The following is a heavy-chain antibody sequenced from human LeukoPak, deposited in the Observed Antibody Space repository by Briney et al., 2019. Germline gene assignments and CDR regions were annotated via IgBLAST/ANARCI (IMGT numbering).Heavy chain of an antibody. CDR1: GYTFTSYG. CDR2: ISAYNGNT. V-gene: IGHV1-18*01. Sequence: ASVKVSCKASGYTFTSYGISWVRQAPGQGLEWIGWISAYNGNTNYAQKLQGRVTMTTDTSTSTAYMELRSLRSDDTAVYYCARAGNISYYDFWSGYYNWFDPWGQGTLVTVSS. CDR3: ARAGNISYYDFWSGYYNWFDP. J-gene: IGHJ5*02. D-gene: IGHD3-3*01.